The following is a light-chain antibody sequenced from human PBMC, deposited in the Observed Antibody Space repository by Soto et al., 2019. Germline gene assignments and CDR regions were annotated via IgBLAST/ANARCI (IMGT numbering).Light chain of an antibody. J-gene: IGLJ1*01. CDR3: QSYDSSLSGYV. CDR1: NSNIGGNY. CDR2: SHI. V-gene: IGLV1-40*01. Sequence: QSVLTQPPSASGTPGQRVTISCSGSNSNIGGNYVYWYQHLPGTAPKLLIYSHINRPSGVPDRFSGSQSDTSASLAITGLQAEDEADYYCQSYDSSLSGYVFGTGTKLTVL.